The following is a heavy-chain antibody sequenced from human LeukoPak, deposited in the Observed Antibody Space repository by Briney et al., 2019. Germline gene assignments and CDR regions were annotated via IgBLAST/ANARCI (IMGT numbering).Heavy chain of an antibody. Sequence: PGGSLRLSCVASGFTFSTYAMRWVRQAPGKGLERVSSITGAGATSYPDSVKGRFTISRDNSKNTLYLQMTSLRTEDTAVYFCAKRDSSGYYIDYWGQGTLVTVSS. V-gene: IGHV3-23*01. J-gene: IGHJ4*02. D-gene: IGHD3-22*01. CDR3: AKRDSSGYYIDY. CDR1: GFTFSTYA. CDR2: ITGAGAT.